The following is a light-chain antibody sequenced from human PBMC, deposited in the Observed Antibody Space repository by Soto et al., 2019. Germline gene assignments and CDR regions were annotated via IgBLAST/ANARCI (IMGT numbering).Light chain of an antibody. J-gene: IGLJ2*01. CDR3: RSYDSSLSGVV. CDR2: GNS. Sequence: QSVLTQPPSVSGAPGQRVTISCTGSSSNIGAGYDVHWYQQLPETAPKLLIYGNSNRPSGVPDRFSGSKSGTSASLAITGLQAEDEADYYCRSYDSSLSGVVFGGGTKLTVL. V-gene: IGLV1-40*01. CDR1: SSNIGAGYD.